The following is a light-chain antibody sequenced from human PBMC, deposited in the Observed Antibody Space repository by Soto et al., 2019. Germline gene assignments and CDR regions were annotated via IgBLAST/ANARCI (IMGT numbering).Light chain of an antibody. CDR1: QSVSSY. Sequence: IVLTQSPATLSLSPGERATLSCRASQSVSSYLAWYQQKPGQAPRLLIYDASNRATGIPARLSGSGSGTDFTLTISSLEPEEFAVYYCQQRSNWPSWTFGQGTKVDIK. V-gene: IGKV3-11*01. CDR3: QQRSNWPSWT. J-gene: IGKJ1*01. CDR2: DAS.